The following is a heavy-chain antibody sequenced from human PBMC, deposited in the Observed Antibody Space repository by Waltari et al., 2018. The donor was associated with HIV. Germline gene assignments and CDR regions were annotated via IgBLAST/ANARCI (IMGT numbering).Heavy chain of an antibody. CDR2: IYPSGST. J-gene: IGHJ4*02. CDR3: ARGDTAMSVDY. CDR1: GGSISSGSYY. V-gene: IGHV4-61*02. Sequence: QVQLQESGPGLVKPSQTLSLTCTVSGGSISSGSYYWSWIRQPAGKGLEWIGRIYPSGSTNSNPSPKSRVTISVDASKSQFSLMLSSVTAADTAVYYCARGDTAMSVDYWGQGTLVTVSS. D-gene: IGHD5-18*01.